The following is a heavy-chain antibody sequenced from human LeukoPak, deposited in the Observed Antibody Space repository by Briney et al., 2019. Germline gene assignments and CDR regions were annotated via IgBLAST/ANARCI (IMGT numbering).Heavy chain of an antibody. CDR3: ARVVGRYCSSTSCYIDY. CDR2: IYDSGST. D-gene: IGHD2-2*02. J-gene: IGHJ4*02. Sequence: SETLSLTCTVSGGSISSYYWSWIRQPPGKGLEWIGYIYDSGSTNYNPSLKSRVTISEDRSKRQFSLKLRSVTAADTAVYYCARVVGRYCSSTSCYIDYWGQGTLVTVSS. CDR1: GGSISSYY. V-gene: IGHV4-59*01.